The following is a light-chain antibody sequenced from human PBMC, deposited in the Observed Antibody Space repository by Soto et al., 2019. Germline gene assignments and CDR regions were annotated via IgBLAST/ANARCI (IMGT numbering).Light chain of an antibody. J-gene: IGKJ2*01. V-gene: IGKV3-15*01. CDR1: QSVSSN. CDR3: QQYNSYNT. CDR2: GAS. Sequence: EIVMTQSPATLSVSPGERATLSCRASQSVSSNLAWYQQKPGQAPRLLIYGASTRATGIPARFSGSGSGTEFTLTISSLQSEDFAVYYCQQYNSYNTFGQGTKLEIK.